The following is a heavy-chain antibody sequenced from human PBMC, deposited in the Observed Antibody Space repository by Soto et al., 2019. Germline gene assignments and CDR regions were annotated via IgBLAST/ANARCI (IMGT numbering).Heavy chain of an antibody. CDR1: GGSISSGGYY. J-gene: IGHJ4*02. CDR2: IYYSGST. D-gene: IGHD4-17*01. Sequence: SETLSLTCTVSGGSISSGGYYWSWIRQHPGKGLEWIGYIYYSGSTYYNPSLKSRVTISVDNSKNTLYLQMNSLRAEDTAVYYCAKDYGDFEFIGYWGQGTLVTVSS. CDR3: AKDYGDFEFIGY. V-gene: IGHV4-31*03.